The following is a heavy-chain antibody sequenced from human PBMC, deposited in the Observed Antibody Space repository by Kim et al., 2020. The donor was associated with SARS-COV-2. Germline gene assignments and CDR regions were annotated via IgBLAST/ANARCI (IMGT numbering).Heavy chain of an antibody. D-gene: IGHD3-3*01. J-gene: IGHJ5*02. V-gene: IGHV3-21*01. CDR1: GFTFSSYS. Sequence: GGSLRLSCAASGFTFSSYSMNWVRQAPGKGLEWVSSISSSSSYIYYADSVKGRFTISRDNAKNSLYLQMNSLRAEDTAVYYCARDLFWSGYFSQYNWFDPWGQGTLVTVSS. CDR3: ARDLFWSGYFSQYNWFDP. CDR2: ISSSSSYI.